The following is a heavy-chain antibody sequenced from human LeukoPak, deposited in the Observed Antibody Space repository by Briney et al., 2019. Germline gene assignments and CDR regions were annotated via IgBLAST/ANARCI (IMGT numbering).Heavy chain of an antibody. CDR3: AKVMELYYYGSGSFYYDY. Sequence: GSLRLSCAASGFTFSSYGMSWVRQAPGKGLEWVSSTSGSGDRTYYADSVKGRFTISRDNSKNTLYLQMNSLRAEDTAVFYCAKVMELYYYGSGSFYYDYWGQGTLVTVSS. CDR2: TSGSGDRT. V-gene: IGHV3-23*01. J-gene: IGHJ4*02. D-gene: IGHD3-10*01. CDR1: GFTFSSYG.